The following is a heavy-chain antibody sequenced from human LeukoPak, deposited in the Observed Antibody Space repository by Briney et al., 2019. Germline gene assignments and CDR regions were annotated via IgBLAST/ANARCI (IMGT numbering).Heavy chain of an antibody. V-gene: IGHV1-46*01. CDR1: GYTFTGYY. Sequence: ASVKVSCKASGYTFTGYYIHWVRQAPGQGLEWMGIINPSGGSTSYPQKFQGRVTMTRDTSTSTVYMELSSLRSEDTAVYYCARDPAPDTSGYLFDYWGQGTLVTVSS. CDR2: INPSGGST. CDR3: ARDPAPDTSGYLFDY. J-gene: IGHJ4*02. D-gene: IGHD3-22*01.